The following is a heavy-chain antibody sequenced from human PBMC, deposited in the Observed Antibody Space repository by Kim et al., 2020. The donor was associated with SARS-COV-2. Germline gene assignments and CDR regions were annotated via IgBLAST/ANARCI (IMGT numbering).Heavy chain of an antibody. J-gene: IGHJ4*02. CDR3: ARQEINCSGGSCYSEFDY. V-gene: IGHV5-10-1*01. CDR2: IDPSDSYT. CDR1: GYSFTSYW. Sequence: GESLKISCKGSGYSFTSYWISWVCQMPGKGLEWMGRIDPSDSYTNYSPSFQGHVTISADKSISTAYLQWSSLKASDTAMYYCARQEINCSGGSCYSEFDYWGQGTLVTVSS. D-gene: IGHD2-15*01.